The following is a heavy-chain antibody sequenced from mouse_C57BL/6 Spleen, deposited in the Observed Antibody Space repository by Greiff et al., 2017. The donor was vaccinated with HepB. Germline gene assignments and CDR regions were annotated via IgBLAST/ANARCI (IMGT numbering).Heavy chain of an antibody. CDR1: GYAFTNYL. Sequence: QVQLQQSGAELVRPGTSVKVSCKASGYAFTNYLIEWVKQRPGQGLEWIGVINPGSGGTNYNEKFKGKATLTADKSSSTAYMQLSSLTSEDSAVYFCASRGATVGANRYFDVWGTGTTVTVSS. V-gene: IGHV1-54*01. CDR2: INPGSGGT. CDR3: ASRGATVGANRYFDV. D-gene: IGHD1-1*01. J-gene: IGHJ1*03.